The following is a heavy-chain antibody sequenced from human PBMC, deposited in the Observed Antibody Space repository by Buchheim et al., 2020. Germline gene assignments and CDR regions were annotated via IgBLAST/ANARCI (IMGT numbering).Heavy chain of an antibody. D-gene: IGHD2-15*01. J-gene: IGHJ2*01. CDR3: ARDLGYCSGGSCYSQPYWYFDL. Sequence: QVQLQESGPGLVKPSQTLSLTCTVSGGSISSGDYYWSWIRQPLGKGLEWIGYIYYSGSTYYNPSLKSRVTISVDTSKNQFSLKLSSVTAADTAVYYCARDLGYCSGGSCYSQPYWYFDLWGRGTL. CDR1: GGSISSGDYY. V-gene: IGHV4-30-4*01. CDR2: IYYSGST.